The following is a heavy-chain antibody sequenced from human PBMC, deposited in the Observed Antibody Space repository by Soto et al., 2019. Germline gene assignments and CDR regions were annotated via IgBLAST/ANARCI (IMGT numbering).Heavy chain of an antibody. J-gene: IGHJ4*02. V-gene: IGHV3-30-3*01. Sequence: QVQLVESGGGVVQPGRSLRLSCAASGFTFSSNALHWVRQAPGKGLERVAVISYDGSNKYYADSVKGRFTISRDNSKNTLYLQMNSLRAEDTAMYYCARDSVMRPYCSSTSCYGRYFDYWGQGTLVTVSS. CDR3: ARDSVMRPYCSSTSCYGRYFDY. D-gene: IGHD2-2*01. CDR1: GFTFSSNA. CDR2: ISYDGSNK.